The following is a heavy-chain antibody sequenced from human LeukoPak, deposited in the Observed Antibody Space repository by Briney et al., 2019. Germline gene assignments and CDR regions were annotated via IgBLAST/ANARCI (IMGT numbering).Heavy chain of an antibody. CDR1: GFTFSSYA. V-gene: IGHV3-30-3*01. D-gene: IGHD2-15*01. CDR2: ISYDGSNK. J-gene: IGHJ6*02. Sequence: PGGSLRLSCAASGFTFSSYAMHWVRQAPGKGLEWVAVISYDGSNKYYADSVKGRFTISRDNSKNTLYLQMNSLRAEDTAVYYCATGYCGGGSCYSAYYYGMDVWGQGTTVTVSS. CDR3: ATGYCGGGSCYSAYYYGMDV.